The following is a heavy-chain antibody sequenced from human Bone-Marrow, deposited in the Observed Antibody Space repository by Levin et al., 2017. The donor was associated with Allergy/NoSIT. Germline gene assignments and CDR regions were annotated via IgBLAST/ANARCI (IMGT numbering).Heavy chain of an antibody. D-gene: IGHD2-2*01. J-gene: IGHJ5*02. CDR1: GFTFSSYS. CDR3: ARDRGYCSSTSCSVGGFDP. Sequence: TGGSLRLSCAASGFTFSSYSMNWVRQAPGKGLEWVSSISSSSSYIYNADSVKGRFTISRDNAKNSLYLQMNSLRAEDTAVYYCARDRGYCSSTSCSVGGFDPWGQGTLVTVSS. V-gene: IGHV3-21*01. CDR2: ISSSSSYI.